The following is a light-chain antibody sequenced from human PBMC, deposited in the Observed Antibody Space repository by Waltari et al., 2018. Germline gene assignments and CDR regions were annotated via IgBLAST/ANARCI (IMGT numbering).Light chain of an antibody. V-gene: IGLV2-14*01. CDR3: SSYTSSSTPG. CDR1: SSDVGGYNY. J-gene: IGLJ2*01. Sequence: QSALTQPASVSGSPGQSITISCTGTSSDVGGYNYASWHQQHPGKAPKLMIDYVSNRPSGVSNRVSGSKSGNTASLTISGLQAEDEADYYCSSYTSSSTPGFGGGTKLTVL. CDR2: YVS.